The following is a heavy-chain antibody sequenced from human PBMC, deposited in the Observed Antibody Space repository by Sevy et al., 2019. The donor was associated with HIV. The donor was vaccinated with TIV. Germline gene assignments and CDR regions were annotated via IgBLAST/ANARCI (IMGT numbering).Heavy chain of an antibody. CDR1: TFTFSSYS. J-gene: IGHJ4*02. CDR2: ISSSSGTS. Sequence: GGSLRLSCAASTFTFSSYSMHWVRQAPGKGLEWVSYISSSSGTSYYADSVKGRFTISRDNAKNSLFLQMNSLRDEDTAVYYCASRGYCGGGSCYSGPNDYWGQGTLVTVSS. D-gene: IGHD2-15*01. CDR3: ASRGYCGGGSCYSGPNDY. V-gene: IGHV3-48*02.